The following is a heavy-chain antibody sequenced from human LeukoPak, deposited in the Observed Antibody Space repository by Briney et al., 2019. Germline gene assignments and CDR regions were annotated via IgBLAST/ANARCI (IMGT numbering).Heavy chain of an antibody. CDR3: ARGRGRWDSSSWYVVPPYFDY. V-gene: IGHV4-59*01. J-gene: IGHJ4*02. CDR2: IYYSGST. CDR1: GGSISSYY. Sequence: PSETLSLTCTVSGGSISSYYWSWIRQPPGKGLEWIGYIYYSGSTNYNPSLKSRVTISVDTSKNQFSLKLSSVTAADTAVYYCARGRGRWDSSSWYVVPPYFDYWGQGTLVTVSS. D-gene: IGHD6-13*01.